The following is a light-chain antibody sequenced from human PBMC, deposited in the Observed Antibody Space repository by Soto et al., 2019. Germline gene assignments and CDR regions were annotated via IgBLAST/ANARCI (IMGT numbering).Light chain of an antibody. CDR1: QTIRSW. V-gene: IGKV1-5*03. J-gene: IGKJ1*01. CDR3: QHYNSYSEA. Sequence: IQLTHSPSTLSGGVGARVTITCRGSQTIRSWLAWYQPKPGTAPKHLIYKASTLKSGVPSRFSGSGSGTEFTLAIRSLQTDDFATYYCQHYNSYSEAFGQGTKV. CDR2: KAS.